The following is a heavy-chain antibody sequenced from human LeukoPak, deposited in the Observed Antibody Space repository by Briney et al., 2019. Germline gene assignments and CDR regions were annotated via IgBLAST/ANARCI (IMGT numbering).Heavy chain of an antibody. J-gene: IGHJ4*02. CDR3: ARASQTYSSGWYGDYFDY. D-gene: IGHD6-19*01. Sequence: PGGSLRLSCAASGLTFSSYAMHWVRQAPGKGLTWLAVISYDGSNKYYADSVKGRFTISRDNSKNTLYLQMNSLRAEDTAVYYCARASQTYSSGWYGDYFDYWGQGTLVTVSS. CDR1: GLTFSSYA. CDR2: ISYDGSNK. V-gene: IGHV3-30*04.